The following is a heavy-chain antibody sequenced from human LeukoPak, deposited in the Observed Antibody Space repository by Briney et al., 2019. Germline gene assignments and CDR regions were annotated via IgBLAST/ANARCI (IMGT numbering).Heavy chain of an antibody. CDR1: GGFISSYY. V-gene: IGHV4-4*07. CDR3: ARDLGSSWPYYYYYMDV. CDR2: IYTSGST. Sequence: SETLSLTCTVSGGFISSYYWSWIRQPAGKGLDWIGRIYTSGSTNYNPSLKSRVTMSVDTSKNQFSLKLSSVTAADTAVYYCARDLGSSWPYYYYYMDVWGKGTTVTTSS. J-gene: IGHJ6*03. D-gene: IGHD6-13*01.